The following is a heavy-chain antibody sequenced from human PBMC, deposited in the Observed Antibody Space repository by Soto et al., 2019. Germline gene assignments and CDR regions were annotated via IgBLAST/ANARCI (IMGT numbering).Heavy chain of an antibody. J-gene: IGHJ4*02. Sequence: PXGSLIVSWASSEIPFSSYYMNLVRQAPGKGLEWVSYISSSGSPTYYADSVRGRFTISRDNAKNSLYLQMNSLRAEDTALYYCARSTNAYSDLVPFDYCGQRTLVTVSS. CDR3: ARSTNAYSDLVPFDY. D-gene: IGHD4-17*01. CDR1: EIPFSSYY. CDR2: ISSSGSPT. V-gene: IGHV3-48*03.